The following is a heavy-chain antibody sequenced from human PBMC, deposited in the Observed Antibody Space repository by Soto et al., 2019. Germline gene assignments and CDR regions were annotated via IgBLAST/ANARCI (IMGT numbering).Heavy chain of an antibody. D-gene: IGHD6-13*01. CDR3: ARGLYSSSWYWFDP. Sequence: ETLSLTGAVDGGSLSGYYWSWIRQPPGKGLEWIGEINHSGSTNYNPSLKRRVTISVDTSKNQFSLNLSSVTAADTAVYYCARGLYSSSWYWFDPWGQGTLVTVPS. CDR2: INHSGST. CDR1: GGSLSGYY. V-gene: IGHV4-34*01. J-gene: IGHJ5*02.